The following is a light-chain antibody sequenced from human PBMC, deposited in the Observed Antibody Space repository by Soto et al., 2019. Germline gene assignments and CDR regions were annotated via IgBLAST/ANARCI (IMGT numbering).Light chain of an antibody. V-gene: IGLV2-8*01. CDR1: SSDVGGYNY. Sequence: QSVLTQPPSASGSPGQSVTISCTGTSSDVGGYNYVSWYQQHPGKAPKVMIYEVSKRPSGVPDRFSGSKSGNTASLTVSGLQAEDEADYYCSSYAGSNNLRVFGTGTRSPS. CDR2: EVS. J-gene: IGLJ1*01. CDR3: SSYAGSNNLRV.